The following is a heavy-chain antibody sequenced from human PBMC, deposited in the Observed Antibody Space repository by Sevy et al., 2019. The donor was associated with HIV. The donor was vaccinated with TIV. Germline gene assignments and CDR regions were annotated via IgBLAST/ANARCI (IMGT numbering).Heavy chain of an antibody. CDR3: ARELMYSRCFDY. Sequence: ASVKVSCKASGYTFTGYYMHWARQAPGQGLEWMGWINPNSGGTNYAQKFQGRVTMTRDTSISTAYMELSRLRSDDTAVYYCARELMYSRCFDYWGQGTLVTVSS. CDR2: INPNSGGT. CDR1: GYTFTGYY. V-gene: IGHV1-2*02. J-gene: IGHJ4*02. D-gene: IGHD6-13*01.